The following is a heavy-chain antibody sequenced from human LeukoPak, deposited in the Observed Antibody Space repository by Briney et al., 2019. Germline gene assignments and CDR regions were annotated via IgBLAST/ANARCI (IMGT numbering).Heavy chain of an antibody. J-gene: IGHJ6*03. D-gene: IGHD3-22*01. Sequence: GGPLRLSCSASGFTFSSYGMHWVRQAPGKGLEWVAVIAYDAGDRYHGDSVKGRFTISRDNSKNTLYLQMNSLRAEDTAVYYCAKDVGNYYDSSGQYLMRSCMDVWGKGTTVTVYS. CDR2: IAYDAGDR. CDR1: GFTFSSYG. CDR3: AKDVGNYYDSSGQYLMRSCMDV. V-gene: IGHV3-30*18.